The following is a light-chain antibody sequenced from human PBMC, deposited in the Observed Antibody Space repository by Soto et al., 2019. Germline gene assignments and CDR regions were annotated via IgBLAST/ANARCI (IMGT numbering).Light chain of an antibody. CDR1: SSDVGGYNY. Sequence: QSALTQPASVSGSPGQSITISCTGTSSDVGGYNYVSWYQQHPGKAPKLMIYEVSNRPSGVSNRFSGSKSGNTASLTISGLQAEEEADYYCSSNKSRSTRVFGTGTKPPAL. CDR2: EVS. V-gene: IGLV2-14*01. J-gene: IGLJ1*01. CDR3: SSNKSRSTRV.